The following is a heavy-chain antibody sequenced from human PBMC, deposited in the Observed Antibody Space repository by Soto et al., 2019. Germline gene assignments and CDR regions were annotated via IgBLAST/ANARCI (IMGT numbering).Heavy chain of an antibody. V-gene: IGHV1-69*01. CDR3: SRGLYNGSSTDY. Sequence: QVQLVQSGAEVKKPRSSVKVSCKASGGTFSRYAISWLRQAPGQGLEGMGGILPIFGTANYAQKFQGRVTITADESTSTAYMELSSLRSEDTAVYYCSRGLYNGSSTDYWGQGTLVTVSS. CDR1: GGTFSRYA. J-gene: IGHJ4*02. CDR2: ILPIFGTA. D-gene: IGHD1-26*01.